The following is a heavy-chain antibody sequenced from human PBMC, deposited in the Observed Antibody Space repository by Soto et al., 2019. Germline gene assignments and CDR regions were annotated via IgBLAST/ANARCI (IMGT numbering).Heavy chain of an antibody. D-gene: IGHD3-10*01. J-gene: IGHJ6*02. CDR3: ARVKSVRGVFPNTAAEYYYNMYV. CDR1: GYTFSSYG. Sequence: QVQLVQSGAEVKKPGASVKVSCNASGYTFSSYGISWVRQAPGQGLEWMAWISAYNGNTNYAQRLQGRVTLTTDTSTSTAYMELRSLRSDDTAVYFFARVKSVRGVFPNTAAEYYYNMYVWGQGTTVTVSS. CDR2: ISAYNGNT. V-gene: IGHV1-18*01.